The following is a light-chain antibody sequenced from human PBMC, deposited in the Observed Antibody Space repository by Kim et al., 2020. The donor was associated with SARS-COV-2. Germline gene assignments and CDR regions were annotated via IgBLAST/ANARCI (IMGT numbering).Light chain of an antibody. CDR2: GAS. V-gene: IGKV3-20*01. CDR1: QSVDSNY. J-gene: IGKJ1*01. Sequence: IVLTQSPGTLSLSPGERATLSCRASQSVDSNYLAWYHHKPGQAPRLLMYGASSRTTGIPDRFRGSVSGTDFTLTISRLEPEEFAVYYCQQYAGSPRTFGQGTKVDIK. CDR3: QQYAGSPRT.